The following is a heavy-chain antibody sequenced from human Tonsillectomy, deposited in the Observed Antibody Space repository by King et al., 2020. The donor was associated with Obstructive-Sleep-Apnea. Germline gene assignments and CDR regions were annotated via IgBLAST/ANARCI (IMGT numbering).Heavy chain of an antibody. CDR2: ISWNSGTI. Sequence: VQLVESGGGLVQPGRSLRLSCAVSGFTFDDYAMHWVRQAPGKGLEWVSGISWNSGTIGYLDSVKGRFTISRDNAKNSLYLQMNSLRAEDTALYYCVKGDYGSGQSGGDVWGQGTTVTVSS. V-gene: IGHV3-9*01. CDR3: VKGDYGSGQSGGDV. CDR1: GFTFDDYA. J-gene: IGHJ6*02. D-gene: IGHD3-10*01.